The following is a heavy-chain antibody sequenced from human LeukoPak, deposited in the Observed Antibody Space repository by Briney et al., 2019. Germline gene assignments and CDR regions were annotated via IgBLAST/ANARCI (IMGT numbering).Heavy chain of an antibody. Sequence: GGSLRLSWAASGFTVSSTCMNWVRQAPGQGLEWVSVIFDGGKTYYADAVKGRFTISRDSSKNILYLQMDSLRAEDTAVYYCARGESGSYYAAPFDNWGQGTLVTVSS. D-gene: IGHD1-26*01. CDR2: IFDGGKT. V-gene: IGHV3-53*01. CDR1: GFTVSSTC. J-gene: IGHJ4*02. CDR3: ARGESGSYYAAPFDN.